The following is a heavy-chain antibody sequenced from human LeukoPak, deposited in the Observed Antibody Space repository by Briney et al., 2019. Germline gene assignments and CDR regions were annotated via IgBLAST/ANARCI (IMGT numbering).Heavy chain of an antibody. CDR2: ISSSSSYT. Sequence: GGSLRLSCAASGFTFSDYYMSWIRQAPGKGLEWVSYISSSSSYTNYADSVKGRFTISRDNAKNSLYLQMNSLRAEDTAVYYCVRDRLDCSSTSCYRGYYYYYGMDVWGQGTTVTVSS. CDR3: VRDRLDCSSTSCYRGYYYYYGMDV. CDR1: GFTFSDYY. J-gene: IGHJ6*02. V-gene: IGHV3-11*05. D-gene: IGHD2-2*01.